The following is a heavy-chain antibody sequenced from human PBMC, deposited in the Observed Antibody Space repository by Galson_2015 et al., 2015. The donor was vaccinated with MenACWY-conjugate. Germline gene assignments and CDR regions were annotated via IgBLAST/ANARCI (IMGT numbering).Heavy chain of an antibody. CDR3: ARTAGSVPP. V-gene: IGHV3-21*06. CDR2: ITSGSDYI. CDR1: GFTFNTYT. D-gene: IGHD6-13*01. Sequence: SLRLSCAASGFTFNTYTMNWVRQAPGEGLEWVSSITSGSDYIYYADSVKGRFTVSRDNAEDSLYLQMDSLRVEDTAVYYCARTAGSVPPWGQGTLVTVSS. J-gene: IGHJ5*02.